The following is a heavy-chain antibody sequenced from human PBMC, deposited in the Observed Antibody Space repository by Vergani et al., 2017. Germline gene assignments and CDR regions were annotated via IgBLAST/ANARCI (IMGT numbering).Heavy chain of an antibody. D-gene: IGHD1-14*01. CDR2: AWYDGNNK. V-gene: IGHV3-33*01. J-gene: IGHJ5*02. CDR1: GFTFNQYG. CDR3: ARDLRLLYNRFDP. Sequence: QVQLVESGGGVVQPGRSLRLSCAASGFTFNQYGMHWVRQAPGKGLDGVAVAWYDGNNKQYADSVKGRFTISRDNSKSTMYLQMNSLRDDDTGVYYCARDLRLLYNRFDPWGQGTLVTVSS.